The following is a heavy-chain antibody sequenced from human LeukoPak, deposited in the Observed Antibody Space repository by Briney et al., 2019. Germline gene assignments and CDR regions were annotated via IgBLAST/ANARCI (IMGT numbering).Heavy chain of an antibody. J-gene: IGHJ3*01. D-gene: IGHD1-1*01. CDR1: GFTISSHD. V-gene: IGHV3-13*01. CDR2: FERGGDS. CDR3: TRGSRRVQLPRSYDFDV. Sequence: GGSLRLSCTASGFTISSHDMNWVRQTTGKGLEWVAVFERGGDSHLTDSVKGRFTVSRDNAKNSLFLQMNSLRAGDTALYCCTRGSRRVQLPRSYDFDVWGQGTVVTVSS.